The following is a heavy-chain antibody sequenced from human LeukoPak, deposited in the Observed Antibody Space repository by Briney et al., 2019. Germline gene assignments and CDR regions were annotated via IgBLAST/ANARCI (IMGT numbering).Heavy chain of an antibody. CDR3: AKVLSGGQDY. D-gene: IGHD7-27*01. CDR2: IGGGGEST. J-gene: IGHJ4*02. Sequence: RGCLRLSCAPSGFSSSSYAMSWVRPAPGGRLGWVSTIGGGGESTYYGGSVKGRFTISRDNSKNTVYLQMNNLRAEDTAVYYFAKVLSGGQDYWGQGTRVTVFS. V-gene: IGHV3-23*01. CDR1: GFSSSSYA.